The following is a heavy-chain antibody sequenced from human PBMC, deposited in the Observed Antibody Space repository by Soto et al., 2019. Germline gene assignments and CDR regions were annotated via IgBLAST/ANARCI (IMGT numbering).Heavy chain of an antibody. J-gene: IGHJ3*02. CDR3: AREPDPLAHEYSRTNDAFDI. D-gene: IGHD6-6*01. V-gene: IGHV3-48*01. CDR1: GFTFSSYS. Sequence: EVQLVESGGGLVQPGGSLRLSCAASGFTFSSYSMNWVRQAPGKGLEWVSYISSSSSTIYYADSVKGRFTISRDNAKNSLYLPMNSLRAEDTAVYYCAREPDPLAHEYSRTNDAFDIWGQGTMVTVSS. CDR2: ISSSSSTI.